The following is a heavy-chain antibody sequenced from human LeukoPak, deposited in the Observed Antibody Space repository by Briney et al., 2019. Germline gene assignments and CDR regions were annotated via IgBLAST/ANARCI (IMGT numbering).Heavy chain of an antibody. CDR1: GLTFGDYP. J-gene: IGHJ4*02. Sequence: GGSLRLSCKPSGLTFGDYPMGWVRQAPGKGLEWVAYIRSKTYGATAEYAASVKGRFTISRDDSKNIASLRMNSLKTEDTAVYFCTGGPPFGYWGQGTLVSVSS. V-gene: IGHV3-49*04. CDR3: TGGPPFGY. CDR2: IRSKTYGATA. D-gene: IGHD3-16*01.